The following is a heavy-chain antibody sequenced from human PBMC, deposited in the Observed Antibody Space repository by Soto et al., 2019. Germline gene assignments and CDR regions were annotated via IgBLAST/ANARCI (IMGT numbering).Heavy chain of an antibody. CDR1: VFTFTISA. J-gene: IGHJ4*02. Sequence: SVXVAFRSSVFTFTISAVQFFLQARGQRLEWIGWIVVGSGNTNYAQKFQERVTITRDMYTSTAYMELSSLRSEDTAVYYRAADQYDFWSGYPKKRRKLFEQWGQGPLV. D-gene: IGHD3-3*01. CDR3: AADQYDFWSGYPKKRRKLFEQ. V-gene: IGHV1-58*01. CDR2: IVVGSGNT.